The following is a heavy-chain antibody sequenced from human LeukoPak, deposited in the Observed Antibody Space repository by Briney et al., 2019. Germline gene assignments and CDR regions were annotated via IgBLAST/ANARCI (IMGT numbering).Heavy chain of an antibody. CDR3: ARSHWGPIDY. D-gene: IGHD7-27*01. CDR2: IYYSGST. V-gene: IGHV4-59*08. J-gene: IGHJ4*02. CDR1: GGSISSYY. Sequence: SWETLSLTCTVSGGSISSYYWSWIRQPPGKGLEWIGYIYYSGSTNYNPSLKSRVTISVDTSKNQFSLKLSSVTAADTAVYYCARSHWGPIDYWGQGTLVTVSS.